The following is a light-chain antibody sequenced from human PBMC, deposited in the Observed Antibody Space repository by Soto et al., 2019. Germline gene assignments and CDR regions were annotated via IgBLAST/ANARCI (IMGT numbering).Light chain of an antibody. CDR1: QSVTSF. CDR2: DSS. CDR3: QQRTNWPLT. J-gene: IGKJ4*01. V-gene: IGKV3-11*01. Sequence: EIVLTQSPATLSLSPGERATLSCRASQSVTSFLAWYQQKPGQAPRLLIYDSSSRATGIPARFSGSGSGTDFTLTISSLEPEDFAVYYFQQRTNWPLTFGGGTTVEIK.